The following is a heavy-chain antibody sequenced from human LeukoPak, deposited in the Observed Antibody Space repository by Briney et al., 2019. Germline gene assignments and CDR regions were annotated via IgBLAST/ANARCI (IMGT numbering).Heavy chain of an antibody. CDR3: ARGDWFDP. J-gene: IGHJ5*02. Sequence: ASVKVSCKASGYTFTSYDINWVRQAPGQGLEWMGWVSGYNGNTNYAQKFEGRVAMTTDTSSSTAYMELRSLKSDDTALYYCARGDWFDPWGQGTLVTVSS. V-gene: IGHV1-18*01. CDR2: VSGYNGNT. D-gene: IGHD2-21*01. CDR1: GYTFTSYD.